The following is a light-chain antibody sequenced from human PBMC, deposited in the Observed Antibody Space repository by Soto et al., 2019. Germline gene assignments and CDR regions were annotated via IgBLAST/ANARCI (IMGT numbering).Light chain of an antibody. CDR1: DTISHY. V-gene: IGKV1-39*01. CDR2: SAS. CDR3: QQSSSTPLT. J-gene: IGKJ4*01. Sequence: IHMTQSPSALSASVGDRVTISCRASDTISHYLNWYQQKPGKAPKLLIYSASKLQSGVPARFSGSGSGTDFTLTITSLQSEDFATYYCQQSSSTPLTFGGGTKVEIK.